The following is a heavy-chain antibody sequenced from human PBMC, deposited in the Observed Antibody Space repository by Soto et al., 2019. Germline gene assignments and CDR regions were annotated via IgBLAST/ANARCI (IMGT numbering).Heavy chain of an antibody. CDR3: ATAPLLRGVTNWFDP. D-gene: IGHD3-10*01. CDR1: GYSISSGYY. CDR2: IYHSGST. V-gene: IGHV4-38-2*01. J-gene: IGHJ5*02. Sequence: SETLSLTCAVSGYSISSGYYWGWIRQPPGKGLEWIGSIYHSGSTYYNPSLKSRVTISVDTSKNQFSLKLSSVTAADTAVYYCATAPLLRGVTNWFDPWGQGTLVTV.